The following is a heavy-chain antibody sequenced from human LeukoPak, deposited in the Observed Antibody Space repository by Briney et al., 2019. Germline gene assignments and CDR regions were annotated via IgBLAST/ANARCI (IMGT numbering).Heavy chain of an antibody. D-gene: IGHD3-10*01. J-gene: IGHJ4*02. Sequence: GGSLRLSCAASGFTVSSNYMSWVRQAPGKGLEWVSVIYSGGSTYYADSVKGRFTISRDNSKNTLYLQMNSLRAEDTAVYYCATLGSGSYYAAPYIFDYWGQGTLVTVSS. V-gene: IGHV3-53*01. CDR1: GFTVSSNY. CDR2: IYSGGST. CDR3: ATLGSGSYYAAPYIFDY.